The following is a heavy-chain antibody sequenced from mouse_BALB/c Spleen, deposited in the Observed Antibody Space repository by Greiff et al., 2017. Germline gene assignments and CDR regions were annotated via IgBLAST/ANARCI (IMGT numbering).Heavy chain of an antibody. CDR3: TSERAIYYAFDY. D-gene: IGHD1-1*01. CDR2: IDPSDSYT. J-gene: IGHJ2*01. V-gene: IGHV1S127*01. CDR1: GYTFTSYW. Sequence: QVQLQQPGAELVKPGASVKMSCKASGYTFTSYWMHWVKQRPGQGLEWIGVIDPSDSYTSYNQKFKGKATLTVDTSSSTAYMQLSSLTSEDSAVYYCTSERAIYYAFDYWGQGTTLTVSS.